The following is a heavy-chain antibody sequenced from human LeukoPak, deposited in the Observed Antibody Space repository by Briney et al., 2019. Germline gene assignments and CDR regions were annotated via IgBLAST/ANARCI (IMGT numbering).Heavy chain of an antibody. D-gene: IGHD3-10*01. CDR2: IDWDDDK. J-gene: IGHJ5*02. CDR3: ARITYLRHYLPDP. V-gene: IGHV2-70*04. Sequence: SGPALVKPTQTLTLTCTFPGFSLSTSGMRVSWIRQPPGKALEWLARIDWDDDKYCSTSLKTRLTIFKATSKHQVVLTMTNMDPVDTATYYCARITYLRHYLPDPWGQGTLVTVSS. CDR1: GFSLSTSGMR.